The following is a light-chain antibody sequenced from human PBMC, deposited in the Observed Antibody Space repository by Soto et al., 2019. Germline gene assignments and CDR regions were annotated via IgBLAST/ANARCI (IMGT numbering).Light chain of an antibody. CDR1: SSDVGGYNY. J-gene: IGLJ2*01. V-gene: IGLV2-8*01. Sequence: QSALTQPPSASGSPGPSVTISCTGTSSDVGGYNYVSWYQQHPGKVPKLMIYEVNKRPSGVPDRFSGSKSGNTASLTVSGLQAEDEADYYCSSYAGSNTDVVFGGGTKLTVL. CDR2: EVN. CDR3: SSYAGSNTDVV.